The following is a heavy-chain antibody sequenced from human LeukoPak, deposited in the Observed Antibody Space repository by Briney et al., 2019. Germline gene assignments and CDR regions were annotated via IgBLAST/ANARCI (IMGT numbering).Heavy chain of an antibody. Sequence: GASVKVSCKASGGTFSSYAISWVRQAPGQGLEWMGRIIPILGIANYAQKFQGRVTMTEDTSTDTAYMELSSLRSEDTAVYYCATDSGYDLGNDYWGQGTLVTVSS. CDR1: GGTFSSYA. V-gene: IGHV1-69*04. D-gene: IGHD5-12*01. CDR3: ATDSGYDLGNDY. CDR2: IIPILGIA. J-gene: IGHJ4*02.